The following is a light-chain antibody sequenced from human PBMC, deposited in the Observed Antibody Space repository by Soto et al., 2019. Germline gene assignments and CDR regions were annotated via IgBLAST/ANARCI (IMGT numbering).Light chain of an antibody. Sequence: QSVVTQPASVSGSPGQSVTISCSGSYIGNYNLVSWYQHLPGRAPTLLIFEVTMRPSGISDRFSGSKSASTASLTISGLQADDEGEYYCASYAGSRTYVFGSGTKLTVL. CDR2: EVT. CDR1: SYIGNYNL. J-gene: IGLJ6*01. CDR3: ASYAGSRTYV. V-gene: IGLV2-23*02.